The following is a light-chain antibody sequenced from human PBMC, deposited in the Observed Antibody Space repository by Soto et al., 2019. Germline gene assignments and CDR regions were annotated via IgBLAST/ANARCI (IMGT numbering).Light chain of an antibody. CDR2: GAS. V-gene: IGKV3-20*01. J-gene: IGKJ4*01. CDR3: QQYDNSPLT. CDR1: QSVSSSF. Sequence: EIVLTQSPGTLSLSPGERATLSCRASQSVSSSFLAWYQQKPGQAPRLLIYGASSRATGIPDRFSGSGSVKDFTLTISRLEPEDCEVYYCQQYDNSPLTFGGGTKVEIK.